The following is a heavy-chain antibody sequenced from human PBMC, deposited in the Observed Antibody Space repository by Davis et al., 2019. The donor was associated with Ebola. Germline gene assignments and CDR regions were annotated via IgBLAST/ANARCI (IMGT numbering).Heavy chain of an antibody. CDR1: GYTFTSYG. Sequence: ASVQVSCQASGYTFTSYGITWVRQAPGQGLEWMGRISAHNGNTKYAQKLQGRVTMTTDTSTSTAYMELSSLRSEDTAVYYCARHDSSGYDAFDIWGQGTMVTVSS. D-gene: IGHD3-22*01. V-gene: IGHV1-18*04. J-gene: IGHJ3*02. CDR2: ISAHNGNT. CDR3: ARHDSSGYDAFDI.